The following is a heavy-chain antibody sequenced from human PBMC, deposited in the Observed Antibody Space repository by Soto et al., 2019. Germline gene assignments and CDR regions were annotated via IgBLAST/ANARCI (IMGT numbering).Heavy chain of an antibody. CDR2: IIPILGIA. D-gene: IGHD5-12*01. Sequence: QVQLVQSGAEVKKPGSSVKVSCKASGGTFSSYTISWVRQAPGQGLEWMGRIIPILGIANYAQKFQGRVTITADKSTSTGYMELSSLRSEDTAVYYCARGGGYSGYDYYYYYYMDVWGKGTTVTVSS. CDR1: GGTFSSYT. V-gene: IGHV1-69*02. CDR3: ARGGGYSGYDYYYYYYMDV. J-gene: IGHJ6*03.